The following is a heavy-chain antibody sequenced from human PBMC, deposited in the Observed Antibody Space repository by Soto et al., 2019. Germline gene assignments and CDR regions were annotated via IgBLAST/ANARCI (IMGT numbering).Heavy chain of an antibody. CDR1: GGSISSYC. CDR3: ASLAEARGY. J-gene: IGHJ4*03. CDR2: IYYSGST. V-gene: IGHV4-59*08. D-gene: IGHD3-16*01. Sequence: SETLSLTCTVSGGSISSYCWSWIRQPPGKGLEWIGYIYYSGSTNYNPSLKSRVTISVDTSKNQFSLKLSSVTAADTAVYYCASLAEARGYWGQGTMVTVSS.